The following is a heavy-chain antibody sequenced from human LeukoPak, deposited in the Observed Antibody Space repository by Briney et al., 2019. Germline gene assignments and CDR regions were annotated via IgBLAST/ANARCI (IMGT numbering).Heavy chain of an antibody. Sequence: PSETLSLTCTVSGGSIGSHYWTWIRQPPGRGPEWIGYVRYSGSTDYNPSLKSRVTISLDTSNNQFSLRLNSVTAADTAVYYCARDRGSGLDYWGQGTLVTVSS. V-gene: IGHV4-59*11. J-gene: IGHJ4*02. CDR1: GGSIGSHY. CDR2: VRYSGST. D-gene: IGHD6-25*01. CDR3: ARDRGSGLDY.